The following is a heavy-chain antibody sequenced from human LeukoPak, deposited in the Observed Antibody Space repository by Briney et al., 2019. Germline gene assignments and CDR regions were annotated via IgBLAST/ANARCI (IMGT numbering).Heavy chain of an antibody. Sequence: GGSLRLSCAASGFTFSNAWVSWVRQAPGKGLEWVGRIKSKTDGGTTDYAAPVKGRFTISRDDSKNTLYLQMNSLKTEDTAVYYCMYYYGSGSYYYGMDVWGKGTTVTVSS. J-gene: IGHJ6*04. V-gene: IGHV3-15*01. CDR2: IKSKTDGGTT. CDR3: MYYYGSGSYYYGMDV. CDR1: GFTFSNAW. D-gene: IGHD3-10*01.